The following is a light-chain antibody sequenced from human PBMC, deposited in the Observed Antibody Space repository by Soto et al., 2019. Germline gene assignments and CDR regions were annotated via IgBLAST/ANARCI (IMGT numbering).Light chain of an antibody. V-gene: IGKV3-11*01. CDR1: QSVSSY. J-gene: IGKJ1*01. Sequence: ENVFTQPPASLTLSPAARRTLSCIAWQSVSSYVAWYQQRPGQAPRLLLYGASTRATGIPARFSGSGSGTGFTLAISRLEPEDFAVYYCQQRRNWPPGAWTFGQGTKVDIK. CDR2: GAS. CDR3: QQRRNWPPGAWT.